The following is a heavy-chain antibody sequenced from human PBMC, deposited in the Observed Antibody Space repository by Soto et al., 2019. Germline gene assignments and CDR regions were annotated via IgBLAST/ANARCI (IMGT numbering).Heavy chain of an antibody. D-gene: IGHD6-13*01. CDR2: ISGSGGST. CDR1: GFTFSSYA. CDR3: AKGEHSSSWSQNDY. J-gene: IGHJ4*02. V-gene: IGHV3-23*01. Sequence: GGSLRLSCAASGFTFSSYAMSWVRQAPGKGLEWVSAISGSGGSTYYADSVKGRFTISRDNSKNTLYLQMNSLRAEDTAVYYCAKGEHSSSWSQNDYWGQGTLVTVSS.